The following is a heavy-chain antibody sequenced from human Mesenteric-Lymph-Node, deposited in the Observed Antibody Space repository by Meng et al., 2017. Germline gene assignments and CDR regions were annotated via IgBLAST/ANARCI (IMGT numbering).Heavy chain of an antibody. J-gene: IGHJ5*01. CDR3: AKGRANYFGSKHNYFDS. V-gene: IGHV4-34*01. Sequence: VQRPQRAEGLLHAFGTLSLTWPVYGGALTAYYWTCIRQAPGKGPEWSGEVTYNGSTTYTPSLASRVSISVDKPKKQFSLTLNSVTAADTAVYYCAKGRANYFGSKHNYFDSWGQGTLVTVSS. D-gene: IGHD3-10*01. CDR1: GGALTAYY. CDR2: VTYNGST.